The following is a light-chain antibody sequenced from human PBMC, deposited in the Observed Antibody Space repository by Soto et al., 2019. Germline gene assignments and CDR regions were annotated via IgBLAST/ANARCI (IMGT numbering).Light chain of an antibody. J-gene: IGLJ1*01. V-gene: IGLV2-8*01. CDR2: EVS. Sequence: QSALTQPPSASGSPGQPVTISCTGTSSDVGGYNYVSWYQQHPGKAPKLMIYEVSKRPSGVPDRFSGSKSGNTASLTVSGLQAEDEADYYCSSYAGSNYFVFGPGTKVTVL. CDR3: SSYAGSNYFV. CDR1: SSDVGGYNY.